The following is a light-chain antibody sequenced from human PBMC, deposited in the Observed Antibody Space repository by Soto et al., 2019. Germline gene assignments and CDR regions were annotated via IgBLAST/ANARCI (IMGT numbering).Light chain of an antibody. Sequence: QSALTQPASVSGSPGQSITISCTGTSSDVGGYNYVSWYQQHPGKAPNLMIYDVTNRPSGVSNRFSGSKSGNTASLAISGLQDEDEADYYCSSYTSSSTHVVFGGGTKLTVL. CDR1: SSDVGGYNY. J-gene: IGLJ2*01. CDR3: SSYTSSSTHVV. V-gene: IGLV2-14*01. CDR2: DVT.